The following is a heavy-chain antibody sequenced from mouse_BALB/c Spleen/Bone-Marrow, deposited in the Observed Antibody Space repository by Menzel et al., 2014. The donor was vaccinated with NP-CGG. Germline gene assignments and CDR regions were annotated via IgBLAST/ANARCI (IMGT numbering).Heavy chain of an antibody. J-gene: IGHJ4*01. CDR1: GFTFSSIG. CDR3: ANYRSGDVLDY. CDR2: INSGSSTI. V-gene: IGHV5-17*02. D-gene: IGHD2-14*01. Sequence: EVKLVESGGGLVQPGGSRKLSCAASGFTFSSIGMHWVRQAPEKGLEWVAYINSGSSTIYYADTVKGRFTISRDNPKNTLFLQMTSLRSEDTAMYYCANYRSGDVLDYWGQGTSVTVSS.